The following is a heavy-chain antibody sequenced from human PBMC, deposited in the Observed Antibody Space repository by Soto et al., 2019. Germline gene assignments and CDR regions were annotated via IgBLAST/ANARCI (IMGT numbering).Heavy chain of an antibody. J-gene: IGHJ6*02. Sequence: QVQLQESGPGLVKPSQTLSLTCSVSGDSISRNGYFWTWIRQHPGKGLEWIGYIYYDGRSYYTPSLKRRVIISVDTSKNQFSLNLTAVTAADTAVYYCARGTMLRGPGYYYAMDVWGQGTTVTVSS. CDR1: GDSISRNGYF. D-gene: IGHD3-10*01. CDR2: IYYDGRS. CDR3: ARGTMLRGPGYYYAMDV. V-gene: IGHV4-31*03.